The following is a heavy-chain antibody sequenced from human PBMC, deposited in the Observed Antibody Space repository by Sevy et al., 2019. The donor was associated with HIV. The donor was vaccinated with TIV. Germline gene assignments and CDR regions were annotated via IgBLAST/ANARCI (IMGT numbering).Heavy chain of an antibody. CDR3: SRDRYASGDFDY. CDR1: GYTFSNHY. J-gene: IGHJ4*02. V-gene: IGHV1-46*01. D-gene: IGHD6-19*01. CDR2: INPSGGST. Sequence: ASVKVSCKTFGYTFSNHYIHWVRQAPGHGLEWMVVINPSGGSTNYAHRFQGRVTMTRDPSTSTFYMDLSSLRSEDTDVYYCSRDRYASGDFDYWGQGTLVTVSS.